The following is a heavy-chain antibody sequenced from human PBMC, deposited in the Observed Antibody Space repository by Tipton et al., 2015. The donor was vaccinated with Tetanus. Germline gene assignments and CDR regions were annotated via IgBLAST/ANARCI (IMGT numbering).Heavy chain of an antibody. D-gene: IGHD3-3*01. CDR2: IYPGDSDT. Sequence: QLVQSGAEVRKPGESLKISCQTSGYSFSSYWIGWVRQVPGKGLEWMGFIYPGDSDTRYDPAFQGQVTISADRSIKTAYLQWSSLKASDTAMYYCVRHEGTWNSYWAHFDYWGQGTLVTVSS. V-gene: IGHV5-51*01. CDR3: VRHEGTWNSYWAHFDY. J-gene: IGHJ4*02. CDR1: GYSFSSYW.